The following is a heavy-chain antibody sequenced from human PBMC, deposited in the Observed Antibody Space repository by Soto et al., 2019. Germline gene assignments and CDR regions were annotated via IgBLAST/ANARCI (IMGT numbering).Heavy chain of an antibody. J-gene: IGHJ5*02. Sequence: SETLSLTCTVSGDSINSADYYWSWIRQPPGRGLEWIGHIYYSGSTYYTPSLKSRVTISIDTSKNQFSLKMTSVTAADTAVYYCARDRGSSWMYKWFDPWGQGTQVTVSA. CDR2: IYYSGST. CDR1: GDSINSADYY. CDR3: ARDRGSSWMYKWFDP. V-gene: IGHV4-30-4*01. D-gene: IGHD6-13*01.